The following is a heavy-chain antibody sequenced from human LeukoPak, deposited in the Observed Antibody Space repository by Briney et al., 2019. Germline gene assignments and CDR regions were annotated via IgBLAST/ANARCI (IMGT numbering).Heavy chain of an antibody. J-gene: IGHJ4*02. D-gene: IGHD3-16*01. Sequence: SETLSPTCSVSDASVTSGGYYWPWIRQPPRERPEYIGTIYQSGSSYYNPSLKSRITTSLETSKNQFSLRVPSVTAADTAVYYCAMTIGLYGRSRFDSWGQGILVTVPS. CDR1: DASVTSGGYY. CDR2: IYQSGSS. V-gene: IGHV4-39*01. CDR3: AMTIGLYGRSRFDS.